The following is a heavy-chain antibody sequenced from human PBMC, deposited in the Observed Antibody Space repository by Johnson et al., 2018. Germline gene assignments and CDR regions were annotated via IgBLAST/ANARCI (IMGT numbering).Heavy chain of an antibody. D-gene: IGHD2-15*01. Sequence: VQLVESGGGLAQPGGSLRLSCADSGFTLSTYPMSWVRQAPGKGLEWVSAISTSGNVTYYAESVRGRFTISRDNSRSTLLLQMNSLRVEDTAVYYCPRTGGYSSDGRTSYAFDIWGQGTMVTVSS. J-gene: IGHJ3*02. V-gene: IGHV3-23*04. CDR2: ISTSGNVT. CDR3: PRTGGYSSDGRTSYAFDI. CDR1: GFTLSTYP.